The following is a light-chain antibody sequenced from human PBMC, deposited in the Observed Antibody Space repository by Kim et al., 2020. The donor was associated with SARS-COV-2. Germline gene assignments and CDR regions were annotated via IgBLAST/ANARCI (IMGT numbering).Light chain of an antibody. CDR2: AAS. Sequence: SVSVGDRVTITCQASQGITNSLAWYQQKPGKVPQLLIYAASALQSGVPSRFSGSGSGTDFTLTISSLQPEDVATYYCQKYNSAPWTFGQGTKLEI. J-gene: IGKJ1*01. CDR3: QKYNSAPWT. V-gene: IGKV1-27*01. CDR1: QGITNS.